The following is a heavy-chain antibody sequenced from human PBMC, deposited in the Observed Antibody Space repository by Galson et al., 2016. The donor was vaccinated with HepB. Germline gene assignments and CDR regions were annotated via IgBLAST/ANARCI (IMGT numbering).Heavy chain of an antibody. CDR3: ARPFFGSYEFRSLDLY. CDR1: GFTFSSYA. V-gene: IGHV3-30-3*01. J-gene: IGHJ4*02. D-gene: IGHD1-26*01. CDR2: ISNDGNIK. Sequence: SLRLSCAASGFTFSSYAMYWVRQAPGKGLEWLAVISNDGNIKYYAESVKGRFPISRDNSKNKLFLHMNSLRTEDTALYYCARPFFGSYEFRSLDLYWGQGTLVTVSS.